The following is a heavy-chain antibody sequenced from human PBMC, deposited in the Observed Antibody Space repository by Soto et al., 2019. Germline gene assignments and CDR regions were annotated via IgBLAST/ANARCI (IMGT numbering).Heavy chain of an antibody. CDR2: ISSSGGTT. CDR1: GFNFNNYA. Sequence: PGGSLRLSCATSGFNFNNYAMSWVRQAPGERLEWVSFISSSGGTTYYADSVKGRFTISRDNSKNTLYLQMNSLRAEDTAVYYCAKITGSFDYWGQGTLVTVSS. V-gene: IGHV3-23*01. CDR3: AKITGSFDY. D-gene: IGHD2-8*02. J-gene: IGHJ4*02.